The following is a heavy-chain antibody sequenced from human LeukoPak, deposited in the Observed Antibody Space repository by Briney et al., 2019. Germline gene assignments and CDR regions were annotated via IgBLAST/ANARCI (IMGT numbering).Heavy chain of an antibody. CDR3: ASSSSWYGGQDDY. Sequence: GASVKVSCKASGYTFTCYYMHWVRQAPGQGLEWMGRINPNSGGTNYAQKFQGRVTMTRDTSISTAYMELSRLRSDDTAVYYCASSSSWYGGQDDYWGQGTLVTVSS. CDR1: GYTFTCYY. V-gene: IGHV1-2*06. CDR2: INPNSGGT. D-gene: IGHD6-13*01. J-gene: IGHJ4*02.